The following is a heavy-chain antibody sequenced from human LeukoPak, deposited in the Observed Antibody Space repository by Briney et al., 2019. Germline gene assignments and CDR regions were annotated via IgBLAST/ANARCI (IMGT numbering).Heavy chain of an antibody. CDR1: GGSISSYY. CDR3: ARDAGWDSSGTLDY. V-gene: IGHV4-38-2*02. CDR2: IYHSGST. J-gene: IGHJ4*02. D-gene: IGHD3-22*01. Sequence: SSETLSLTCTVSGGSISSYYWSWIRQPPGKGLEWIGSIYHSGSTYYNPSLKSRVTISVDTSKNQFSLKLSSVTAADTAVYYCARDAGWDSSGTLDYWGQGTLVTVSS.